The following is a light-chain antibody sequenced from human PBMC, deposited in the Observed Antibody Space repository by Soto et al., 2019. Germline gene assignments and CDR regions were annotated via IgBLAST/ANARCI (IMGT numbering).Light chain of an antibody. J-gene: IGLJ1*01. V-gene: IGLV2-14*01. Sequence: QSALTQPASVSGSPGQSITISCTGTSSDVGAYKSVSWYQQHPGKAPKLMIYEVTNRPSGVSDRFSGSKSGNTASLTISGLQAEDEADYYRSSSTSSSTYVFGTGTKLTVL. CDR2: EVT. CDR1: SSDVGAYKS. CDR3: SSSTSSSTYV.